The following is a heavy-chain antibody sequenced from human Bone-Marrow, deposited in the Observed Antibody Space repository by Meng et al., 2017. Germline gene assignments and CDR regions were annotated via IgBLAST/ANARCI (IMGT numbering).Heavy chain of an antibody. CDR2: IWYDGSNK. Sequence: GESLKISCAASGFTFSSYGMHWVRQAPGKGLEWVAVIWYDGSNKYYADSVKGRFTISRDNSKNTLYLQMNSLRAEDTAVYYCARVYLGKYFDYWGQGTLVTVSS. J-gene: IGHJ4*02. CDR3: ARVYLGKYFDY. CDR1: GFTFSSYG. D-gene: IGHD7-27*01. V-gene: IGHV3-33*01.